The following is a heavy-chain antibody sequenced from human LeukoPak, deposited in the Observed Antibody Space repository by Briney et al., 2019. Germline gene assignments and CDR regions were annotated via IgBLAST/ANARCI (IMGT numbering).Heavy chain of an antibody. V-gene: IGHV1-69*04. CDR2: IIPILGIA. CDR1: GGTFSSYA. D-gene: IGHD3-22*01. Sequence: SVKVSCKASGGTFSSYAISWVRQAPGQGREWMGRIIPILGIANYAQKFQGRVTITADKSTSTAYMELSSLRSEDTAVYYCARDHHPYYYDSSGYYPFDYWGQGTLVTVSS. CDR3: ARDHHPYYYDSSGYYPFDY. J-gene: IGHJ4*02.